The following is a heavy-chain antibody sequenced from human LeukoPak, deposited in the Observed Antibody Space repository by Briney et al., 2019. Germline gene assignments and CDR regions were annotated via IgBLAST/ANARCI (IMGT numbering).Heavy chain of an antibody. CDR1: GYTLTELS. CDR2: FDPEDGET. CDR3: ATVVVVPAATWYYFDY. D-gene: IGHD2-2*01. V-gene: IGHV1-24*01. Sequence: ASVKVSCKVSGYTLTELSMHWVRQAPGKGLEWMVGFDPEDGETIYAQKFQGRVTMTEDTSTDTAYMELSSLRSEDTAVYYCATVVVVPAATWYYFDYWGQGTLVTVSS. J-gene: IGHJ4*02.